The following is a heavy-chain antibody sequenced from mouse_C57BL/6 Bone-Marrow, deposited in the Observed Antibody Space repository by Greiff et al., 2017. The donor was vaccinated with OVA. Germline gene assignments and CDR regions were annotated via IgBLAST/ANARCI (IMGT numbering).Heavy chain of an antibody. J-gene: IGHJ1*03. CDR1: GFTFSDYG. Sequence: DVKLVESGGGLVQPGGSLKLSCAASGFTFSDYGMAWVRQAPRKGPEWVAFISNLAYSIYYADTVTGRFTISRENAKNTLYLEISSLRSEDTAMYYCARHLNYYGSSPRRYFDVWGTGTTVTVSS. CDR2: ISNLAYSI. CDR3: ARHLNYYGSSPRRYFDV. D-gene: IGHD1-1*01. V-gene: IGHV5-15*01.